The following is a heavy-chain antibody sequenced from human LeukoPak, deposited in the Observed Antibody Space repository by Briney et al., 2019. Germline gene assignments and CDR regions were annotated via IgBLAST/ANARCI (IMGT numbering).Heavy chain of an antibody. D-gene: IGHD6-13*01. CDR1: GFTFSSYE. Sequence: GGSLRLSCAASGFTFSSYEMNWVRQAPGKGLEWVSYISSSGSTIYYADSVKGRFTISRDNAKNSLYLQMNSLRAEDTAVYYCARVGIEYSNSSYRGGNWFDPLGQGTLVTVSS. CDR2: ISSSGSTI. V-gene: IGHV3-48*03. CDR3: ARVGIEYSNSSYRGGNWFDP. J-gene: IGHJ5*02.